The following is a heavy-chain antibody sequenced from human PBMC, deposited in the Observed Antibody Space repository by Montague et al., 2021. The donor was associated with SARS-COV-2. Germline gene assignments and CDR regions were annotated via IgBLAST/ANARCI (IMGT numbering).Heavy chain of an antibody. J-gene: IGHJ4*02. CDR2: IIISSSYI. D-gene: IGHD1-7*01. Sequence: SLRLSCAASGFTFSSYSMNWVRQAQGKGLEGVSSIIISSSYIYYADSVKGRFTTSRDNAKNSLYLQMNSLRAEDTVVYYCARDMPSITGTPNPFDYWGQGTLVTISS. CDR1: GFTFSSYS. CDR3: ARDMPSITGTPNPFDY. V-gene: IGHV3-21*01.